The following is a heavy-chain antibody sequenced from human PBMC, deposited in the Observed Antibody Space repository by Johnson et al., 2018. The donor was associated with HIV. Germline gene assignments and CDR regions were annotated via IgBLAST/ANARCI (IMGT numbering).Heavy chain of an antibody. J-gene: IGHJ3*02. CDR2: VSWNSGSI. CDR1: GFTVDDYA. CDR3: ARASKVLSSGWSRGAFHI. Sequence: VLLVESGGGWVQPGRSLRLSCAASGFTVDDYAMHWVRKAPGKGLEWVSGVSWNSGSIGYADSVKGRFTISRDNAKNSLYLQMNSLRAGDTAVYYCARASKVLSSGWSRGAFHIWGQGTTVTVSS. V-gene: IGHV3-9*01. D-gene: IGHD6-19*01.